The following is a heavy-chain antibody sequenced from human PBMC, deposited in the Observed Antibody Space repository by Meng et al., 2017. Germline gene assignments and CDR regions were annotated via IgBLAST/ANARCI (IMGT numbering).Heavy chain of an antibody. J-gene: IGHJ5*02. CDR1: GYTVTSYA. Sequence: QVQLVQSGAEVKKPGASVKVSCKASGYTVTSYAMHWVRQAPGQRLEWMGWINAGNGNTKYSQKFQGRVTITRDTSASTAYMELSSLRSEDTAVYYCARDRSRLSTVTLLFDPWGQGTLVTVSS. CDR3: ARDRSRLSTVTLLFDP. D-gene: IGHD4-17*01. CDR2: INAGNGNT. V-gene: IGHV1-3*01.